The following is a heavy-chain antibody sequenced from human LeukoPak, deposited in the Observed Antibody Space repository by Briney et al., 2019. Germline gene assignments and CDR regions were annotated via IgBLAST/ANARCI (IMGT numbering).Heavy chain of an antibody. CDR1: GFILSNYW. V-gene: IGHV3-7*01. Sequence: GGSLRLSCAASGFILSNYWMGWVRRAPGKGLEWVANINQDGSEKHYVDFLKGRFTISRDNAKNSLYLQMNSLRAEDTAMYYCARDCLYYDISGPRFDYWGQGTLVTVSS. J-gene: IGHJ4*02. D-gene: IGHD3-9*01. CDR3: ARDCLYYDISGPRFDY. CDR2: INQDGSEK.